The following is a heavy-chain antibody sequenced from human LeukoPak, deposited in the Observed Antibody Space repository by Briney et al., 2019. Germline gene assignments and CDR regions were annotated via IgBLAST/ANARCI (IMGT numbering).Heavy chain of an antibody. CDR3: ARGSSGYYGFGYFDY. D-gene: IGHD3-22*01. CDR2: TNSDGSST. J-gene: IGHJ4*02. CDR1: GFTFSSYW. Sequence: GGSLRLSCAASGFTFSSYWMHWVRQAPGKGLVWVSRTNSDGSSTSYADSVKGRFTISRDNAKNTLYLQMNSLRAEDTAVYYCARGSSGYYGFGYFDYWGQGTLVTVSS. V-gene: IGHV3-74*01.